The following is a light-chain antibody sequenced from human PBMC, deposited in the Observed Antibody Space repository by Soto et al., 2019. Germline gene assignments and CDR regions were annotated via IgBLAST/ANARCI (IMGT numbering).Light chain of an antibody. CDR1: QSVSSY. J-gene: IGKJ5*01. V-gene: IGKV3-11*01. CDR3: QQRSNWPPGAIT. Sequence: EIVVTQSPVTLSLSLGERATICCRASQSVSSYLAWYQQKPGQAPRLLIYDASNRATGIPARFSGSGSGTDFTLTISSLEPEDFAVYYCQQRSNWPPGAITFGQGTRLEIK. CDR2: DAS.